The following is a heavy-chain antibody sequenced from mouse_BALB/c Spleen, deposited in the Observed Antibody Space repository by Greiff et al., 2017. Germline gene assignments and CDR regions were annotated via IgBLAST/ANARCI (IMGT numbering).Heavy chain of an antibody. CDR2: IWAGGST. CDR3: ARERGPAMDY. V-gene: IGHV2-9*02. CDR1: GFSLTSYG. Sequence: VQLVESGPGLVAPSQSLSITCTVSGFSLTSYGVHWVRRPPGKGLEWLGVIWAGGSTNYNSALMSRLSISKDNSKSQVFLKMNSPQTDDTAMYYCARERGPAMDYWGQGTSVTVSS. J-gene: IGHJ4*01.